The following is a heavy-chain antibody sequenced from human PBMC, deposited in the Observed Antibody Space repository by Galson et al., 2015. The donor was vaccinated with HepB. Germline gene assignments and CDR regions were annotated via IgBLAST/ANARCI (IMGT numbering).Heavy chain of an antibody. CDR3: ARVEGDYYDSSGYSKKRDYWYFDL. CDR2: IYSGGST. D-gene: IGHD3-22*01. V-gene: IGHV3-66*02. Sequence: SLRLSCAASGFTVSSNYMSWVRQAPGKGLEWVSVIYSGGSTYYADSVKGRFTISRDNSKNTLYLQMNSLRAEDTAVYYCARVEGDYYDSSGYSKKRDYWYFDLWGRGTLVTVSS. J-gene: IGHJ2*01. CDR1: GFTVSSNY.